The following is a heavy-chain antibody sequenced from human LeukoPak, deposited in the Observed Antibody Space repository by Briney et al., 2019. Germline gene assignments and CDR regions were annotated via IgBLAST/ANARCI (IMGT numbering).Heavy chain of an antibody. J-gene: IGHJ3*02. CDR2: IYYSGST. Sequence: SETLSLTCTVSGGSISSSSYYWGWIRQPPGKGLEWIGSIYYSGSTYYNPSLKSRVTISVDTSKNQFSLKLSSVTAADTAVYYCAAGGYDSSGYSLFAFDIWGQGTMVTVSS. CDR3: AAGGYDSSGYSLFAFDI. CDR1: GGSISSSSYY. V-gene: IGHV4-39*07. D-gene: IGHD3-22*01.